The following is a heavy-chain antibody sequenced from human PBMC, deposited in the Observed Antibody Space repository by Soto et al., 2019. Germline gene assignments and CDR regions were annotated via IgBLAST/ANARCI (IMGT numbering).Heavy chain of an antibody. CDR3: ARVGYCSSTSCLTPFDY. V-gene: IGHV4-31*03. J-gene: IGHJ4*02. D-gene: IGHD2-2*01. CDR1: GGSISSGGYY. CDR2: IYYSGST. Sequence: SETLSLTCTVSGGSISSGGYYWSWIRQHPGKGLEWIGYIYYSGSTYYNPSLKSRVTISVDTSKNQFSLKLSSVTAADTAVYYCARVGYCSSTSCLTPFDYWGQGTLVTVSS.